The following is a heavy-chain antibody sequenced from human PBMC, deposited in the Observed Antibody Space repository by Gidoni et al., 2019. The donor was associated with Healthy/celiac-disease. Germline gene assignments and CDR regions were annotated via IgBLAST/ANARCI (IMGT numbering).Heavy chain of an antibody. CDR2: INPNSGGT. V-gene: IGHV1-2*02. D-gene: IGHD6-13*01. CDR3: ARATIIAAAVGGLDP. Sequence: QVQLVQSGAEVKKPGAAVKVSCKASGYTFTGYYMHWVRQAPGQGLEWMGWINPNSGGTNYAQKFQGRVTMTRDTSISTAYMELSRLRSDDTAVYYCARATIIAAAVGGLDPWGQGTLVTVSS. CDR1: GYTFTGYY. J-gene: IGHJ5*02.